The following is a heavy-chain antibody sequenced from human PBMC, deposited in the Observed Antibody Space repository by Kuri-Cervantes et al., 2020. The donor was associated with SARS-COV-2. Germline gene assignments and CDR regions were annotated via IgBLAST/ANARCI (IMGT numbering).Heavy chain of an antibody. CDR3: AMGLEGIYSNYEPDY. CDR2: INPNSGGT. CDR1: GYTFTGYY. D-gene: IGHD4-11*01. V-gene: IGHV1-2*02. J-gene: IGHJ4*02. Sequence: ASVKVSCKASGYTFTGYYMHWVRQAPGQGLEWMGWINPNSGGTNYAQKFQGRVTMTTDTSASTAYMELRSLRSDDTAVYYCAMGLEGIYSNYEPDYWGQGTLVTVSS.